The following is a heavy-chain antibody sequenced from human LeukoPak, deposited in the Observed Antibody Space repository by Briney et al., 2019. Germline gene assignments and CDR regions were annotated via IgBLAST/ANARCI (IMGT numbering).Heavy chain of an antibody. CDR3: ARSGDYYDSSGYYWLLDY. V-gene: IGHV3-11*04. Sequence: PGGSLRLSCAASGFTFSDYYMSWIRQAPGKGLEWVSYISSSGSTIYYADSVKGRFTISRDNAKNSLYLQMNSLRAEDTAVYYCARSGDYYDSSGYYWLLDYWGQGTLVTVSS. CDR2: ISSSGSTI. D-gene: IGHD3-22*01. CDR1: GFTFSDYY. J-gene: IGHJ4*02.